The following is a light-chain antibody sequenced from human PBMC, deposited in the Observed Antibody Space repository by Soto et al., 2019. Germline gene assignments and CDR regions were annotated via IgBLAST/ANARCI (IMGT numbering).Light chain of an antibody. CDR3: SSYTTRNTEA. CDR2: DVT. CDR1: SSDVGAFNY. Sequence: QSALTQPASVSGSTEQSITISCIGTSSDVGAFNYVSWYQHHPGKAPKLIIYDVTDRPSGVSNRFSASKSGNTASLTISGLQAEDEADYYCSSYTTRNTEAFGTGTKVTVL. V-gene: IGLV2-14*03. J-gene: IGLJ1*01.